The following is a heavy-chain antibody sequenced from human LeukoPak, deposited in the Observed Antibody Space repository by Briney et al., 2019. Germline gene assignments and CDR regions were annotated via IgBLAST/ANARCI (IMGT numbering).Heavy chain of an antibody. D-gene: IGHD6-19*01. CDR1: GYTFTSYY. Sequence: ASVKVSCKASGYTFTSYYMHWVRQAPGQGLEWMGIINPSGGSTSYAQKFQGRVTMTRDISTSTVYMELSSLRSEDTAVYSCARILSAVAAQSNAFDIWGQGTMVTVSS. CDR3: ARILSAVAAQSNAFDI. CDR2: INPSGGST. J-gene: IGHJ3*02. V-gene: IGHV1-46*01.